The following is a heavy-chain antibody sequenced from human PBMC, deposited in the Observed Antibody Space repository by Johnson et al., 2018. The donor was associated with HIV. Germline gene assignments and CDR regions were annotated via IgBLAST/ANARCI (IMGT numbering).Heavy chain of an antibody. Sequence: QVQLVESGGGLVQPGGSLRLSCAASGFTFSSYWMSWVRQAPGKGLEWVAVISYDGSNKYYADSVKGRFTISRDTSKNTLSLQMNSLRAGGTAVYYCGKCGGPNCCGDCISLPFAFDIWGRGTMVTVSS. J-gene: IGHJ3*02. CDR3: GKCGGPNCCGDCISLPFAFDI. D-gene: IGHD2-21*02. CDR1: GFTFSSYW. CDR2: ISYDGSNK. V-gene: IGHV3-30*18.